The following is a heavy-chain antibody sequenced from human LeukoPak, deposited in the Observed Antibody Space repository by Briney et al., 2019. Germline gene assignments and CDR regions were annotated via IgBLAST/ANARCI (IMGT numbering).Heavy chain of an antibody. CDR3: ARLPSDIAVAGTYYFDY. CDR1: GGTFSSYA. Sequence: ASVKVSCKASGGTFSSYAVSWVLQAPGQGLEWMGGIIPIFGTANYAQKFQGRVTITADESTSTAYMELSSLRSEDTAVYYCARLPSDIAVAGTYYFDYWGQGTLVTVPS. J-gene: IGHJ4*02. CDR2: IIPIFGTA. D-gene: IGHD6-19*01. V-gene: IGHV1-69*13.